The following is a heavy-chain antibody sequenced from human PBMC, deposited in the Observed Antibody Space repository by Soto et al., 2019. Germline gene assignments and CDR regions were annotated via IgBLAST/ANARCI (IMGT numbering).Heavy chain of an antibody. V-gene: IGHV3-33*01. J-gene: IGHJ4*02. CDR3: ARDTSAYLDY. CDR1: GFTFSSYG. D-gene: IGHD3-22*01. Sequence: QVQLVESGGGVVQPGRSLRLSCAASGFTFSSYGMHWVRQAPGKGLQWVALIWYDGTNEYYADSVQGRFTISRDNSMNTLYLHTNSLRAEDTGVYYCARDTSAYLDYWGKGTLVTVSS. CDR2: IWYDGTNE.